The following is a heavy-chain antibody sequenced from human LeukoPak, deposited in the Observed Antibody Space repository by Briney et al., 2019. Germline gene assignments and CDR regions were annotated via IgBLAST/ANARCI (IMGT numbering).Heavy chain of an antibody. V-gene: IGHV3-48*03. CDR2: ISSSGSTI. Sequence: GALRLSCAASGFTFSSYEMNWVRQAPGKGLEWVSYISSSGSTIYYADSVKGRFTISRDNAKNSLYLQMNSLRAEDTAVYYCARGCARDYYYYYYMDVWGKGTTVTVSS. CDR1: GFTFSSYE. CDR3: ARGCARDYYYYYYMDV. J-gene: IGHJ6*03. D-gene: IGHD2-8*01.